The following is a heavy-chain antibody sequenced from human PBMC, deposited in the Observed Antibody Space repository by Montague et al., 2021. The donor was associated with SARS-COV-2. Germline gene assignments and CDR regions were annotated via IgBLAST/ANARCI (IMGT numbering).Heavy chain of an antibody. CDR2: IYYSGST. Sequence: SETLSLTCTVSGDSISSYYWSWIRQSPGKGLEWIWYIYYSGSTNYNPSLKSRVTISVDTSKNQFSLKLRSVTAADTAVYYCARGQLWFDYWGQGTLVTVSS. CDR3: ARGQLWFDY. V-gene: IGHV4-59*08. D-gene: IGHD5-18*01. J-gene: IGHJ4*02. CDR1: GDSISSYY.